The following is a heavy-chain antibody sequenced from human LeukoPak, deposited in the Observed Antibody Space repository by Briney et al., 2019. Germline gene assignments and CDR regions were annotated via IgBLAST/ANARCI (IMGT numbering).Heavy chain of an antibody. CDR1: GGSISSYY. CDR2: IYTSGST. CDR3: ARGGYCSSTSCFHPNYYYGMDV. V-gene: IGHV4-4*07. Sequence: SETLSLTCTVSGGSISSYYWSWIRQPAGKGLEWIGRIYTSGSTNYNPSLKSRVTMSVDTSKNQFSLKLSSVTAADTAVYYCARGGYCSSTSCFHPNYYYGMDVWGQGTTVTVSS. J-gene: IGHJ6*02. D-gene: IGHD2-2*01.